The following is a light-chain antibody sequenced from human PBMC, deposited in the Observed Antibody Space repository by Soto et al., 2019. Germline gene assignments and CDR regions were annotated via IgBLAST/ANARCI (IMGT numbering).Light chain of an antibody. Sequence: DLQMTQSPSSLSASVGDSVTIXXRASQSISTYLHWYQQKAGLAPKVXIYDASSLESGVPSRFSGSGAGTEFTLTISSLQPEDVATYYCQQLNNYLRTFGQGTKVDIK. CDR1: QSISTY. CDR3: QQLNNYLRT. V-gene: IGKV1-9*01. J-gene: IGKJ1*01. CDR2: DAS.